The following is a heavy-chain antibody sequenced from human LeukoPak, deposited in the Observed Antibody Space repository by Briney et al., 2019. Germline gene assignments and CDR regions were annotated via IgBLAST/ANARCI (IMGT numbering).Heavy chain of an antibody. CDR1: GFTFSSYA. J-gene: IGHJ4*02. CDR2: ISGSGGST. CDR3: AKDHGYYYDSSGYYKFSYFDY. Sequence: PGGSLRLSCAASGFTFSSYAMSWVRQAPGKGLEWASAISGSGGSTYYADSVKGRFTISRDNSKNTLYLQMNSLRAEDTAVYYCAKDHGYYYDSSGYYKFSYFDYWGQGTLVTVSS. V-gene: IGHV3-23*01. D-gene: IGHD3-22*01.